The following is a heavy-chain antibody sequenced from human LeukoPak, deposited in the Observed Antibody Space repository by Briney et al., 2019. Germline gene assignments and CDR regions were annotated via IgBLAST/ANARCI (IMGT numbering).Heavy chain of an antibody. D-gene: IGHD5-18*01. CDR1: GFTFSNYA. J-gene: IGHJ4*02. CDR2: ISYDGNDK. CDR3: ARDRDTAMGL. Sequence: GGSLRLSCAASGFTFSNYAMHWIRQAPGKGLEWVAIISYDGNDKYYTDSVKGRFTISRDKSKNTLYLQMNSLRAEDTAVYYCARDRDTAMGLWGQGTLVTVSS. V-gene: IGHV3-30-3*01.